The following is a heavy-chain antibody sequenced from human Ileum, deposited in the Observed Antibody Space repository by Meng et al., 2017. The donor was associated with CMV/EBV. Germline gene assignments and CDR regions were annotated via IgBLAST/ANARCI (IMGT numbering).Heavy chain of an antibody. CDR3: VRGDTRDF. CDR2: ISSDGSYS. Sequence: SLRLSCAASGVTLSSSTMNWVRQAPGEGLEWVSSISSDGSYSPYADSVRSRFTISRDNAKDLLYLQMDSLRAEDTAIYYCVRGDTRDFWGQGTLVTVSS. J-gene: IGHJ4*02. CDR1: GVTLSSST. V-gene: IGHV3-21*06.